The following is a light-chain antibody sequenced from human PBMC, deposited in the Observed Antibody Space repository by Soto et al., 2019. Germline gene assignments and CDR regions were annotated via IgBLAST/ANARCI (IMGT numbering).Light chain of an antibody. J-gene: IGLJ1*01. Sequence: SSLTQPASVSGSPGESITISCPGTSSDVGGYNYVSWYQQHPGKAPKLMIYDVSNRPSGVSNRFSGSKSGNTASLTISGLQAEDEADYYCSSYTSSSTPLYVFGTGTKVTVL. CDR2: DVS. V-gene: IGLV2-14*01. CDR3: SSYTSSSTPLYV. CDR1: SSDVGGYNY.